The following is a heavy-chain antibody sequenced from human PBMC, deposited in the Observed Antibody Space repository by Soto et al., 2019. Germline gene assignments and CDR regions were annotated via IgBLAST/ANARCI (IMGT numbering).Heavy chain of an antibody. V-gene: IGHV2-5*02. CDR3: AHERYDILTGCFDY. CDR1: GFSLSTSGVG. D-gene: IGHD3-9*01. J-gene: IGHJ4*02. CDR2: IYWDDDK. Sequence: QITLKESGPTLVKPTQPLTLTCTFSGFSLSTSGVGVGWIRQPPGKALEWLALIYWDDDKRYSPSLKSRLTITKDTSKNQVVLTMTNMDPVDTATYYCAHERYDILTGCFDYWGQGTLVTVSS.